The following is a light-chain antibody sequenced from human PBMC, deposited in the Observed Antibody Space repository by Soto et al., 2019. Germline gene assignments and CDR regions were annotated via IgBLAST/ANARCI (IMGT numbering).Light chain of an antibody. V-gene: IGLV1-40*01. J-gene: IGLJ2*01. Sequence: QSVLTQTPSVSGAPGQRVTISCTGTRSNIGAGYDVHWYQQLPGAAPKLLIYGNSDRPSGVPDRFSGSKSGTSASLAITGLQAEYEADYYCQSYDSSLSGSVFGRGTKLTVL. CDR3: QSYDSSLSGSV. CDR2: GNS. CDR1: RSNIGAGYD.